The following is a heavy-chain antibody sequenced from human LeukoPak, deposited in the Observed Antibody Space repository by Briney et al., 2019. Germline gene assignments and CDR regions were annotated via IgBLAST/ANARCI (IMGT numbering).Heavy chain of an antibody. D-gene: IGHD3-3*01. CDR1: GGSFSGYY. CDR3: ARGGVWSVYYRGSKTYSFAY. V-gene: IGHV4-34*01. CDR2: INHSGST. Sequence: SETLSLTCAVYGGSFSGYYWSWIRQPPGKGLEWIGEINHSGSTNYNPSLKSRVTISVDTSKNQFSLKLSSVPAAATAVSYFARGGVWSVYYRGSKTYSFAYWGKGTLVTVSS. J-gene: IGHJ4*02.